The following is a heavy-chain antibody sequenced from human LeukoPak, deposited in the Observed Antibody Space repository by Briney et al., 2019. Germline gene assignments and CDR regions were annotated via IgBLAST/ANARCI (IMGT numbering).Heavy chain of an antibody. CDR2: IYYSGST. J-gene: IGHJ4*02. CDR1: GGSISSYY. V-gene: IGHV4-59*01. CDR3: ARDLSGSIYFDY. Sequence: SETLSLTCTVSGGSISSYYWSWIRQPPGKGLEWIGYIYYSGSTNYNPSLKSRVTISVDTSKNQFSLKLSSVTAADTAVYYCARDLSGSIYFDYWGRGTLVTVSS. D-gene: IGHD5-12*01.